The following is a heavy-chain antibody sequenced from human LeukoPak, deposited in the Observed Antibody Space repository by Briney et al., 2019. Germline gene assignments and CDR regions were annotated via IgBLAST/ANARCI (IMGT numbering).Heavy chain of an antibody. CDR3: AKALTSGWYLDAFNI. V-gene: IGHV3-30*18. D-gene: IGHD6-19*01. J-gene: IGHJ3*02. CDR1: GFTFSSCG. CDR2: ISYDGSNK. Sequence: GGSLRLSCAASGFTFSSCGMHWVRQAPGKGLEWVAAISYDGSNKYYADSVKGRFTISRDNSKNTLFLEMNSLRAEDTAVYYCAKALTSGWYLDAFNIWGQGTMVTVSS.